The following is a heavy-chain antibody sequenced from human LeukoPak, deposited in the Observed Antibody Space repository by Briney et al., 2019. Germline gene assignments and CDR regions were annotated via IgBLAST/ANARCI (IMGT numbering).Heavy chain of an antibody. Sequence: RGSLRLSCGASGFTFTSYAMSWIRQAPGKGLEWVSAISGGGENTYYGDSVKGRFTISRDNSKNTLYLQMNSLRAEDTATYYCAKPRAMTTGVGRYFDLWGRGTLVTVSS. CDR3: AKPRAMTTGVGRYFDL. D-gene: IGHD1-1*01. J-gene: IGHJ2*01. V-gene: IGHV3-23*01. CDR1: GFTFTSYA. CDR2: ISGGGENT.